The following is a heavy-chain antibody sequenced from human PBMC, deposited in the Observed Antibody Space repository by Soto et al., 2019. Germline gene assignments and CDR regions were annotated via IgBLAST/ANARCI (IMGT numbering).Heavy chain of an antibody. CDR3: ARASMGTLDY. D-gene: IGHD7-27*01. Sequence: GGSLRLSCAASGFTFSIYSMNWVRQAPGKGLAWASRINTDGSVTNYADSVKGRFTISRDNAKNTLYLQMNSLRTEDTAVYYCARASMGTLDYWGQGTLVTVSS. V-gene: IGHV3-74*01. J-gene: IGHJ4*02. CDR2: INTDGSVT. CDR1: GFTFSIYS.